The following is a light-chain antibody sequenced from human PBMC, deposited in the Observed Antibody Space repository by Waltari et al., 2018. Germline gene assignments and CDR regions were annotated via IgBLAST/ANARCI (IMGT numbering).Light chain of an antibody. V-gene: IGLV1-51*01. Sequence: QSVLTQPPSVSAAPGQKVTISCSGSTSNLGNNYVSWYRQLPGTAPKLLIYDNNKRPSGIPDRFSGSKSGTSATLGITGLQTGDEADYYCGSWDSSLSAHYVFGTGTKVTVL. CDR2: DNN. CDR3: GSWDSSLSAHYV. J-gene: IGLJ1*01. CDR1: TSNLGNNY.